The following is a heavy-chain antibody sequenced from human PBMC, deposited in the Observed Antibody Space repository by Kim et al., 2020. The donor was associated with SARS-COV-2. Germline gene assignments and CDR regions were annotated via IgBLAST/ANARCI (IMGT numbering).Heavy chain of an antibody. CDR3: ARSLQTIWGSSGWYFDF. J-gene: IGHJ4*02. CDR2: MYPGDSET. V-gene: IGHV5-51*01. CDR1: GYTFTNNW. Sequence: GESLKISCKASGYTFTNNWIAWVRQMPGKGLEWMAIMYPGDSETRYSASFEGQVTISADKSISTAYMQWSSLKASDTAIYYCARSLQTIWGSSGWYFDFWGQGTLVTVSS. D-gene: IGHD6-19*01.